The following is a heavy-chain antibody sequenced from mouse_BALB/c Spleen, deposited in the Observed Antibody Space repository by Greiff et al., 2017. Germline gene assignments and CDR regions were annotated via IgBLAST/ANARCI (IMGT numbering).Heavy chain of an antibody. D-gene: IGHD1-1*01. CDR3: ARLLRYYFDY. J-gene: IGHJ2*01. Sequence: EVQLQQSGPELVKPGASVKISCKASGYSFTDYIMLWVKQSHGKSLEWIGNINPYYGSTSYNLKFKGKATLTVDKSSSTAYMQRKSLTSEDSAVYYCARLLRYYFDYWGQGTTLTVSS. V-gene: IGHV1-39*01. CDR2: INPYYGST. CDR1: GYSFTDYI.